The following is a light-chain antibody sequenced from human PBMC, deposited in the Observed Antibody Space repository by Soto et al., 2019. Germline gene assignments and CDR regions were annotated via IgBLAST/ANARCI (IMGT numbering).Light chain of an antibody. CDR1: QGISSY. CDR2: AAS. J-gene: IGKJ1*01. Sequence: LMTQSPSSFSASPGDRVTITCRASQGISSYLAWYQQKPGKAPKLLIYAASTLQSGVPSRFSGSGSGTDFTLTISCLQSEDFATYYCQQYYSYPRTFGQGTKVDIK. V-gene: IGKV1-8*01. CDR3: QQYYSYPRT.